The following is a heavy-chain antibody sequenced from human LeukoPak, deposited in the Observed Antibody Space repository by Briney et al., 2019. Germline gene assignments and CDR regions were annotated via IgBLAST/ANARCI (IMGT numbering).Heavy chain of an antibody. CDR3: ARGEVLLWFGESESGYYYGMDV. Sequence: GGSLRLSCAASGFTFSSYSMNWVGQAPGKGLEGVSSISSSSSYIYYADSVKGRFTISRDNAKTSLYLQINSLRAEDTAVYYCARGEVLLWFGESESGYYYGMDVWGKGTTVTVSS. V-gene: IGHV3-21*01. CDR2: ISSSSSYI. J-gene: IGHJ6*04. D-gene: IGHD3-10*01. CDR1: GFTFSSYS.